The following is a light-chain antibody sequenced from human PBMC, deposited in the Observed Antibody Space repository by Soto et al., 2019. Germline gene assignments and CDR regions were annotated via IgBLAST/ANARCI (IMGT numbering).Light chain of an antibody. CDR1: QSFSTY. CDR2: GIS. CDR3: QKYNTAPLT. J-gene: IGKJ4*01. Sequence: QMTQSPSSLSASVGDRVTITCRASQSFSTYLAWYQQKPGKVPKLLISGISTLQSGVPSRFSGSGYGTEFTLIISNLQPEDVATYYCQKYNTAPLTFGGGTKVDIK. V-gene: IGKV1-27*01.